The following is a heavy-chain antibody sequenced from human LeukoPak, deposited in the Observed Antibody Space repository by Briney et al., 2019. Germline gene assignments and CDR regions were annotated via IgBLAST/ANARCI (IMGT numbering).Heavy chain of an antibody. Sequence: PGGSLRLSCAASGFTFSSYAMSWVRQAPGKGLEWVSAISGSGGSTYYADSVKGRFTISRDNSKNTLYLQMNSLRAEDTAVYYCAWIRDTAMGSASDYWGQGTLVTVSS. D-gene: IGHD5-18*01. J-gene: IGHJ4*02. V-gene: IGHV3-23*01. CDR2: ISGSGGST. CDR1: GFTFSSYA. CDR3: AWIRDTAMGSASDY.